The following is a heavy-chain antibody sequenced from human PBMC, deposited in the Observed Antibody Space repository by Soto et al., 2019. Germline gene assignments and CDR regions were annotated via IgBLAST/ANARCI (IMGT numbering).Heavy chain of an antibody. CDR1: GGSISSYY. Sequence: SETLSLTCTVSGGSISSYYWSWIRQPPGKGLEWIGYIYYSGSTNYNPSLKSRVTISVDTSKNQFSLKLSSVTAADTAVYYCARLRDHDFWSGYSDSHYSYGMDVWGQGPTVTVSS. V-gene: IGHV4-59*12. D-gene: IGHD3-3*01. CDR3: ARLRDHDFWSGYSDSHYSYGMDV. CDR2: IYYSGST. J-gene: IGHJ6*02.